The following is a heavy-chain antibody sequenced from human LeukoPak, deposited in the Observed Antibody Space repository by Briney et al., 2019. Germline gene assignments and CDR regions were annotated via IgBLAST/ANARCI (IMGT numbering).Heavy chain of an antibody. CDR1: GFSFSSYA. D-gene: IGHD3-22*01. CDR2: ISGGGGST. V-gene: IGHV3-23*01. J-gene: IGHJ4*02. Sequence: PGGSLRLSCAASGFSFSSYAMTWVRQAPGKGLEWVSTISGGGGSTYYADSVKGRFTISRDNSKNTLYLQMNSLRAEDTAVYYCAKDWLPRSGSSGYCPFDYWGQGTLVTVSS. CDR3: AKDWLPRSGSSGYCPFDY.